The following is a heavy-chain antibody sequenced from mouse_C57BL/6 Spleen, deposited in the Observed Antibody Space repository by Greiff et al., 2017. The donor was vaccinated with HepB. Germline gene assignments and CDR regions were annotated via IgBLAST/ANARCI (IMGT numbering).Heavy chain of an antibody. CDR2: INPGSGGT. D-gene: IGHD2-2*01. Sequence: VQLKESGAELVRPGTSVKVSCKASGYAFTNYLIEWVKQRPGQGLEWIGVINPGSGGTNYNEKFKGKATLTADKSSSTAYMQLSSLTSEDSAVYFCARSRVNRYFDYWGQGTTLTVSS. V-gene: IGHV1-54*01. CDR3: ARSRVNRYFDY. CDR1: GYAFTNYL. J-gene: IGHJ2*01.